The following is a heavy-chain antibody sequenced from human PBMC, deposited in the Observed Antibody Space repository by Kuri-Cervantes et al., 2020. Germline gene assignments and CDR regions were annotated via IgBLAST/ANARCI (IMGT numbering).Heavy chain of an antibody. V-gene: IGHV1-69*05. D-gene: IGHD3-16*02. Sequence: SVKVSCKASGGTFSSYAISWVRQAPGQGLEWMGGIIPIFGTANYAQKFQGWVTMTRDTSISTAYMELSRLRSDDTAVYYCARGDYIWGSYPLDIWGQGTMVTVSS. J-gene: IGHJ3*02. CDR2: IIPIFGTA. CDR1: GGTFSSYA. CDR3: ARGDYIWGSYPLDI.